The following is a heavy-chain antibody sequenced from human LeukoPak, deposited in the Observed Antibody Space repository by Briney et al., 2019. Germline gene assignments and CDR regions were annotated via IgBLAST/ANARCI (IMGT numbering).Heavy chain of an antibody. CDR3: ARHREKGAFDV. D-gene: IGHD5-24*01. Sequence: PSETPSLTCTVSGGSISSYYWSWIRQPPGKGLKWIGYIYYSGSTNYNPSFKSRVTISVDTSKNQFSLKLSSVTAADTAVYYCARHREKGAFDVWGQGTMVTVSS. CDR2: IYYSGST. V-gene: IGHV4-59*01. CDR1: GGSISSYY. J-gene: IGHJ3*01.